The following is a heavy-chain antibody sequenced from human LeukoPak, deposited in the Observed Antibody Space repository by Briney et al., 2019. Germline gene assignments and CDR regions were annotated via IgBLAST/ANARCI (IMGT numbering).Heavy chain of an antibody. Sequence: SVKVSCKASGGTFSSYAISWVRQAPGQGLEWMGGIIPIFGTANYAQKFQGGVTITADESTSTAYMELSSLRSEDTAVYYCARERDYYDSSGFSDYWGQGTLVTVSS. D-gene: IGHD3-22*01. CDR1: GGTFSSYA. CDR2: IIPIFGTA. J-gene: IGHJ4*02. CDR3: ARERDYYDSSGFSDY. V-gene: IGHV1-69*01.